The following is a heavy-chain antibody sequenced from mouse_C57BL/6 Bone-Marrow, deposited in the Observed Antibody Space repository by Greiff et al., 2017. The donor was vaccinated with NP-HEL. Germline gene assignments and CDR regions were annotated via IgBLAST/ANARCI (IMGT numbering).Heavy chain of an antibody. V-gene: IGHV1-62-2*01. CDR3: ARHGDYFGSSYGYFDV. CDR1: GYTFTEYT. CDR2: FYPGSGSI. Sequence: QVHVKQSGAELVKPGASVKLSCKASGYTFTEYTIHWVKQRSGQGLERIGWFYPGSGSIKYNEKFKDKATLTADKSSSTVYMDLSRLTSEDSAVYFCARHGDYFGSSYGYFDVWGTGTTVTVSS. J-gene: IGHJ1*03. D-gene: IGHD1-1*01.